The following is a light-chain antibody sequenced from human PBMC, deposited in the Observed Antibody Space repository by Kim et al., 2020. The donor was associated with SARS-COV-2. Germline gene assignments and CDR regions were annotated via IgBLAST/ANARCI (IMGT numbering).Light chain of an antibody. CDR2: GAS. CDR3: HQYGSSPQT. Sequence: LSPGERAPLSCRASQTVTSSYLAWYQQKPGQAPRLLIYGASRRATGIPERFSGSGSGTDFTLTISRLEPEDFAVYSCHQYGSSPQTFGQGTKLEI. V-gene: IGKV3-20*01. J-gene: IGKJ2*01. CDR1: QTVTSSY.